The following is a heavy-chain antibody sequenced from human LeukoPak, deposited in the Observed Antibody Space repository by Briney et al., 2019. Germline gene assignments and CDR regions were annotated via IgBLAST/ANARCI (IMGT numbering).Heavy chain of an antibody. CDR3: ARGGGFLEYFYYYYMDV. V-gene: IGHV4-31*03. D-gene: IGHD3-3*01. Sequence: SETPSLTCTVSSGSISSGGYYWSWIRQHPGKGLEWIGYIYYSGSTYYNPSLKSRVTISVDTSKNQFSLKLSSVTAADTAVYYCARGGGFLEYFYYYYMDVWGKGTTVTVSS. CDR2: IYYSGST. J-gene: IGHJ6*03. CDR1: SGSISSGGYY.